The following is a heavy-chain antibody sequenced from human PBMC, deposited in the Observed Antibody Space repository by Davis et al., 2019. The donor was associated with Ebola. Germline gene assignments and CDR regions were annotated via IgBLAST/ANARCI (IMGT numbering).Heavy chain of an antibody. CDR3: VRDRGWFDA. Sequence: GESLKISCAASGFTFSSYAMSWVRQAPGKGLEWVSSISSSSSYIYYADSVKGRFTISRDNAKNSLYLHMDSLRADDTAVYHCVRDRGWFDAWGQGTLVTVSS. J-gene: IGHJ5*02. CDR2: ISSSSSYI. CDR1: GFTFSSYA. V-gene: IGHV3-21*04.